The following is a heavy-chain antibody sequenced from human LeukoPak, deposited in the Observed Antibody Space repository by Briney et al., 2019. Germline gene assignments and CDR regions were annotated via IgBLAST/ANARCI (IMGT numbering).Heavy chain of an antibody. CDR1: GVSIANTLYY. J-gene: IGHJ4*02. CDR3: ARRQDGHDY. V-gene: IGHV4-61*02. CDR2: IYTTGST. Sequence: PSQTLSLTCTVSGVSIANTLYYWNWLRQPAGKGMEWIGRIYTTGSTDYNPSLKSRVTISLHTARNQFSLKLSSVTDADTAVYYCARRQDGHDYWGQGTLVTVSS.